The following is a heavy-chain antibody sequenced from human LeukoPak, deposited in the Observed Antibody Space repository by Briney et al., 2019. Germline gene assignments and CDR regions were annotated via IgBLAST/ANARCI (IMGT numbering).Heavy chain of an antibody. J-gene: IGHJ3*02. Sequence: PGGSLRLSCAASGFTFSSYSMHWVRQSPGKGLDWVSSITSSSGYIYYVDSVRGRFTISRDNAKNSLYLQMNSLRAEDTAMYYCARTDQGNDAFDIWGQGTMVTVSS. CDR3: ARTDQGNDAFDI. CDR1: GFTFSSYS. D-gene: IGHD2-2*01. CDR2: ITSSSGYI. V-gene: IGHV3-21*01.